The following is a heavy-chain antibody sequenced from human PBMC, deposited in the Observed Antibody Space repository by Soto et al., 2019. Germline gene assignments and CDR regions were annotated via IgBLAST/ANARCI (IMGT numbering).Heavy chain of an antibody. Sequence: LRLSCAASGFAFDDYVMHWVRQPPGRGLEWVSGITWNGGTIRYVDSVKGRFTISRDNAENSLYLQMNSLRPEDTAVYYCAKGGSAALIAPSGRDNWFDPWGQGXQVTVYS. V-gene: IGHV3-9*01. J-gene: IGHJ5*02. CDR2: ITWNGGTI. CDR1: GFAFDDYV. D-gene: IGHD6-13*01. CDR3: AKGGSAALIAPSGRDNWFDP.